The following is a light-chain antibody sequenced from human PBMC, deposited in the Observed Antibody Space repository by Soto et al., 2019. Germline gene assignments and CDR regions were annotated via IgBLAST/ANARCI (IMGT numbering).Light chain of an antibody. Sequence: QSALTQPPSTSGTPGQRVTISCSGDSSNIAKNYVYWYQQVPGMAPNLLIYSDNQRPSGVPYRFSGSKSGTSASLAISGLRSEDEADYYCAALDDRLSVYGFGVGTKLTV. J-gene: IGLJ1*01. CDR1: SSNIAKNY. V-gene: IGLV1-47*02. CDR2: SDN. CDR3: AALDDRLSVYG.